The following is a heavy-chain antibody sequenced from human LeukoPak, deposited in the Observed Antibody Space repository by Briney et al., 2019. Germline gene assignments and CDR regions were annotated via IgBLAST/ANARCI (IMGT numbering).Heavy chain of an antibody. CDR3: ARADAANYDFWSGYRGFDP. CDR2: IYYSGST. CDR1: GGSISSYY. V-gene: IGHV4-59*01. J-gene: IGHJ5*02. D-gene: IGHD3-3*01. Sequence: SETLSLTCTVSGGSISSYYWSWIRQPPGKGLKWIGYIYYSGSTNYNPSLKSRVTISVDTSKNQFSLKLSSVTAADTAVYYCARADAANYDFWSGYRGFDPWGQGTLVTVSS.